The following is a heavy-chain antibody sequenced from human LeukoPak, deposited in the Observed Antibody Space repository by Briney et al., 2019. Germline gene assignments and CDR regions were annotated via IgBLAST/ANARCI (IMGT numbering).Heavy chain of an antibody. CDR1: GGSISSDDHY. CDR3: AKSDCGGDCHLLDY. V-gene: IGHV4-30-4*08. J-gene: IGHJ4*02. CDR2: IYHLGTT. D-gene: IGHD2-21*02. Sequence: PSQTLSLTCTVSGGSISSDDHYWSWIRQPPGKGLDWIGYIYHLGTTYYNPSLKSRLSISVDTSKNQFSLKLSSVTAADTAVYYCAKSDCGGDCHLLDYWGQGTLVTVSS.